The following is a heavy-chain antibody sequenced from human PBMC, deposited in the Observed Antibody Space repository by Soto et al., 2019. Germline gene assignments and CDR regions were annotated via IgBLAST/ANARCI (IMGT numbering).Heavy chain of an antibody. Sequence: QVQLVQSGAELKKPGASVKVSCKASGYTFSNYDMNWVRQATGQGPEWIGWVNPNNGDTGYAQKFHGRVTLTTDISTPTAYMELTSLRSEDTAIYYCAKVSRKGSAIDFDYWGQGTLITVSS. CDR2: VNPNNGDT. D-gene: IGHD3-10*01. J-gene: IGHJ4*02. CDR3: AKVSRKGSAIDFDY. CDR1: GYTFSNYD. V-gene: IGHV1-8*01.